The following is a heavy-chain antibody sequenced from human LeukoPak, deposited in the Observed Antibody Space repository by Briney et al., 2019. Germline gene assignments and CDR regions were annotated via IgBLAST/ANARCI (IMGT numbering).Heavy chain of an antibody. CDR2: ISNSGGAT. CDR1: GFTFSSYA. Sequence: GGSLRLSCAASGFTFSSYAMSWVRQAPGKGLEWVSSISNSGGATYYADSVKGRFTISRDNSRNTVYLQMNSLRAEDTAVYYCAKETRIAAAGTKDYWGQGTLVTVSS. D-gene: IGHD6-13*01. CDR3: AKETRIAAAGTKDY. J-gene: IGHJ4*02. V-gene: IGHV3-23*01.